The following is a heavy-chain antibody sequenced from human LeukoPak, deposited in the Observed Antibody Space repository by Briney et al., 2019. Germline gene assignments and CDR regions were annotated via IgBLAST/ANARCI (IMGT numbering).Heavy chain of an antibody. J-gene: IGHJ4*02. V-gene: IGHV1-46*01. CDR2: IKSTGGGT. CDR1: GYTFRNFH. CDR3: AFSPDYDFSGGFDPLPAV. Sequence: ASVKVSCKASGYTFRNFHIHWARQAPGQGFEWMGIIKSTGGGTNYAQRFQGRVTMTGDTSTSTVFLELSSLRSEDTAIYYCAFSPDYDFSGGFDPLPAVWGQGTLATVSS. D-gene: IGHD3-3*01.